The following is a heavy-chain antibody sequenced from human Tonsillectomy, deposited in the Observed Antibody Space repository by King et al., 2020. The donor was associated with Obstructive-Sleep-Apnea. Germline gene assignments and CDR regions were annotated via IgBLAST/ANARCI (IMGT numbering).Heavy chain of an antibody. D-gene: IGHD2-2*01. CDR3: ARMRQYQLLFSLYNWFDP. Sequence: VQLQQWGAGLLKPSETLSLTCAVYGGSFSGYYWSWIRQPPGKGLEWIGEINHSGSTNYNPSLNSRATISVDTSKNQFSLKLSSVTAAATAVYYCARMRQYQLLFSLYNWFDPWGQGTLVTVSS. V-gene: IGHV4-34*01. J-gene: IGHJ5*02. CDR2: INHSGST. CDR1: GGSFSGYY.